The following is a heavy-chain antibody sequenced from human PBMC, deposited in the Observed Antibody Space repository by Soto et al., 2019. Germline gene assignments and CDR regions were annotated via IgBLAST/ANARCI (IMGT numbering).Heavy chain of an antibody. Sequence: SETLSLTCTVSNGSISPYYWSWIRQSPGKGLEWIGYIYYAGSFTYNPSLKSRVTISLNTSKNEVSLRLTSVTAADTAVYYCARLGGYYQALDSSGQGTPVPVSS. V-gene: IGHV4-59*08. CDR1: NGSISPYY. J-gene: IGHJ4*02. CDR3: ARLGGYYQALDS. CDR2: IYYAGSF. D-gene: IGHD3-22*01.